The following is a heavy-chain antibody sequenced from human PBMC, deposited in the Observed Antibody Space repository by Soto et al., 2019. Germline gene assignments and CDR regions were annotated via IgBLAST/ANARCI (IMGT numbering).Heavy chain of an antibody. J-gene: IGHJ4*02. V-gene: IGHV4-59*01. D-gene: IGHD6-6*01. CDR2: IYYSGST. Sequence: SETVSLTXTVSGGSISSYYWSWIRQPPGKGLEWIGYIYYSGSTNYNPSLKSRVTISVDTSKNQFSLKLSSVTAADTAVYYCARAVFEYSSSFLDYWGQGTLVTVSS. CDR1: GGSISSYY. CDR3: ARAVFEYSSSFLDY.